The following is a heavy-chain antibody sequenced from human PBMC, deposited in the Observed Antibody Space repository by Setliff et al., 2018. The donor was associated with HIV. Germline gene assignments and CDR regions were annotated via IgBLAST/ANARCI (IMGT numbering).Heavy chain of an antibody. Sequence: PGGSLRLSCAASGFSFSGYWMQWVRQAPGKGPVWVSYIDSSDSTIKYADSVKGRFTISRDNAKNSLFLQMNSLRAEETAMYYCARVGDFYDTSGYYSVLDAVAIWCQGTMVTVSS. V-gene: IGHV3-48*04. CDR1: GFSFSGYW. J-gene: IGHJ3*02. D-gene: IGHD3-22*01. CDR3: ARVGDFYDTSGYYSVLDAVAI. CDR2: IDSSDSTI.